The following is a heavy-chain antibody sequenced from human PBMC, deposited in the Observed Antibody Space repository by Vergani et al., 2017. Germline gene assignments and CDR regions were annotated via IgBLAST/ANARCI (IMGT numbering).Heavy chain of an antibody. V-gene: IGHV3-30*18. J-gene: IGHJ6*03. D-gene: IGHD3-10*01. CDR3: AKAGSVTSGSLQYNFYMDV. Sequence: QVQLAESGGGRVQPGRSLRLSCAASGFSFSSHAIHWVRQAPGKGLEWVAVISNDGIKKYYADPVKGRFTISRDNSKNTLDLQMNSLRTQDTAVYYCAKAGSVTSGSLQYNFYMDVWGKGTTVTVS. CDR1: GFSFSSHA. CDR2: ISNDGIKK.